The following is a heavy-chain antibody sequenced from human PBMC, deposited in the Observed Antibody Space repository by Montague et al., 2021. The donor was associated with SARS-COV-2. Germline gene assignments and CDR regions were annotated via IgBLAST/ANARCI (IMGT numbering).Heavy chain of an antibody. J-gene: IGHJ5*02. Sequence: SLRLSCAASGFTITNKYMIWVRQAPGKGLNWVSLIYNNGATSYADSVKDRFTVSRDNSKDTLYLQMNSLRVEDTAVYFCASQHSLGTYWAFDPWGQGTLVTVSS. V-gene: IGHV3-66*04. CDR1: GFTITNKY. CDR2: IYNNGAT. D-gene: IGHD3-16*01. CDR3: ASQHSLGTYWAFDP.